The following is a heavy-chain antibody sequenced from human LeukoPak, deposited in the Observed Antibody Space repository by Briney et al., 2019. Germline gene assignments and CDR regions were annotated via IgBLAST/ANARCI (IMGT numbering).Heavy chain of an antibody. J-gene: IGHJ5*02. V-gene: IGHV4-59*08. CDR1: GGSISSYY. CDR3: ARHFGSGYDSAWFDP. D-gene: IGHD5-12*01. Sequence: SETLSLTCTVSGGSISSYYWSWIRQPPGKGLEWIGYIYYSGSTNSNPSLRSRVTISVDTSKKQFSLKLTSVTAADTAVYSCARHFGSGYDSAWFDPWGQGTLVTVSS. CDR2: IYYSGST.